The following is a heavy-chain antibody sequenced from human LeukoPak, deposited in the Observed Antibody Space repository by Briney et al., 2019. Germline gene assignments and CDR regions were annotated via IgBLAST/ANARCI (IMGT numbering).Heavy chain of an antibody. CDR3: ASLYSSSTKTDWRDY. CDR2: INHSGST. J-gene: IGHJ4*02. Sequence: SETLSLTCAVYGGSFSGYYWSWIRQSPGKGLEWIGEINHSGSTNYNPSLKSRVTISVDTSKNQFSLKLSSVTAADTAVYYCASLYSSSTKTDWRDYWGQGTLVTVSS. D-gene: IGHD6-13*01. CDR1: GGSFSGYY. V-gene: IGHV4-34*01.